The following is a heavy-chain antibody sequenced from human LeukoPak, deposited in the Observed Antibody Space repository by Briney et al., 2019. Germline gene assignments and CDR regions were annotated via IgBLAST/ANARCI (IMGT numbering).Heavy chain of an antibody. V-gene: IGHV5-51*01. CDR3: ARHVAYYFGSGSPYYTDY. Sequence: PGESLKISCQGSGYRFTNYWIGWVRQMPGKGLEWMGIIFPDDSDTRYSPSFQGQVTISADKSISTAYLQWRSLKASDTAMFYCARHVAYYFGSGSPYYTDYWGQGTLVTVSS. D-gene: IGHD3-10*01. CDR1: GYRFTNYW. CDR2: IFPDDSDT. J-gene: IGHJ4*02.